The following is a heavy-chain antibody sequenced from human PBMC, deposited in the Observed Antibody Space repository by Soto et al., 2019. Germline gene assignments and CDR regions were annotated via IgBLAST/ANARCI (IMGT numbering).Heavy chain of an antibody. CDR3: AATDGSGSYGY. J-gene: IGHJ4*02. D-gene: IGHD3-10*01. CDR1: GGTFSSYT. Sequence: QVQLVQSGAAVKKPGSSVKVSCKASGGTFSSYTISWVRQAPGQGLEWMGRIIPILGIANYAQKFQGRVTITADKSTSTAYMELSSLRSEDTAVYYCAATDGSGSYGYWGQGTLVTVSS. CDR2: IIPILGIA. V-gene: IGHV1-69*02.